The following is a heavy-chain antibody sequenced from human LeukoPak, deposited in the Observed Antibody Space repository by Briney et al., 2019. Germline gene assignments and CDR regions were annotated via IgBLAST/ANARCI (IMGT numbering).Heavy chain of an antibody. CDR2: IKQDGSEK. D-gene: IGHD3-10*01. V-gene: IGHV3-7*01. CDR3: ARQGVAVRGVMILKRPAGFDY. CDR1: GFTFSSYW. J-gene: IGHJ4*02. Sequence: GGSLRLSCAASGFTFSSYWMSWVRQAPGKGLEWVANIKQDGSEKYYVDSVKGRFTISRDNAKNSLYLQMNSLRAEDTAVYYCARQGVAVRGVMILKRPAGFDYWGQGILVTVSS.